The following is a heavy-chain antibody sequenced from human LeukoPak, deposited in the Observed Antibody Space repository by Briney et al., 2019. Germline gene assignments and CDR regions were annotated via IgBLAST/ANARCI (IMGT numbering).Heavy chain of an antibody. CDR1: GYTLTTYY. CDR2: IKTDGGAT. J-gene: IGHJ4*02. D-gene: IGHD4-23*01. Sequence: GASVKVSCKASGYTLTTYYMHWVRQAPGQGLECLGVIKTDGGATNYAQKFQGRVTMTRDVSTSTVYMELNSLGSEDTAVYYCARARYGGIQIDYWGQGTLLSVSS. V-gene: IGHV1-46*01. CDR3: ARARYGGIQIDY.